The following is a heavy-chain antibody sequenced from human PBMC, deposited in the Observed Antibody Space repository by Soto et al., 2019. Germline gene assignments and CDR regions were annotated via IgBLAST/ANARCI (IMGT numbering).Heavy chain of an antibody. CDR3: VRDLDGSGSYYTEY. V-gene: IGHV1-18*01. CDR1: GYVFTGYG. Sequence: ASVKVSCKASGYVFTGYGINWVRQVPGQGLEWMGWISPYNGNKNYAQKFQGRVTMTTDTSTSTAYLEVKSLRSDDTAVYYCVRDLDGSGSYYTEYLGQGSLVIVSS. CDR2: ISPYNGNK. J-gene: IGHJ4*02. D-gene: IGHD3-10*01.